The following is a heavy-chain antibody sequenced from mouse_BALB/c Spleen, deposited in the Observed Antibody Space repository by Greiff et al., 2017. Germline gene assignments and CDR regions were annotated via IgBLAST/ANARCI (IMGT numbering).Heavy chain of an antibody. CDR2: ISSGSSTI. CDR3: ARSGGNGIYYAMDY. J-gene: IGHJ4*01. CDR1: GFTFSSFG. D-gene: IGHD2-1*01. Sequence: EVKLMESGGGLVQPGGSRKLSCAASGFTFSSFGMHWVRQAPEKGLEWVAYISSGSSTIYYADTVKGRFTISRDNPKNTLFLQMTSLRSEDTAMYYCARSGGNGIYYAMDYWGQGTSVTVSA. V-gene: IGHV5-17*02.